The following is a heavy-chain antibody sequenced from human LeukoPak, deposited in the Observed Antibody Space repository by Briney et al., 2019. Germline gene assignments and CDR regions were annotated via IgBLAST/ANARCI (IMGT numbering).Heavy chain of an antibody. D-gene: IGHD1-26*01. CDR3: AREVGATFGLCDY. V-gene: IGHV3-21*01. CDR2: ISSSSSYI. Sequence: GGSLRLSCAASGFTFSSMNWVRQAPGKGLEWVSSISSSSSYIYYADSVKGRFTISRDNAKNSLYLQMNSLRAEDTAVYYCAREVGATFGLCDYWGQGTLVTVSS. J-gene: IGHJ4*02. CDR1: GFTFSS.